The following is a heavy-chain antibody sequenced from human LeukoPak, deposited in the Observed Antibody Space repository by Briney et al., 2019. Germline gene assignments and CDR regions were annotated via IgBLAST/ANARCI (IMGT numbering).Heavy chain of an antibody. CDR3: ARRHSSGDFFDY. Sequence: SETLSLTCNVSAVSISGYYWSWIRQPPGKRLEYIGYIYHSGSTNHNPSRRSRVTISVDTSKNHFSLKLTSVTAAYTALYYCARRHSSGDFFDYWGQGTLVTVSS. CDR1: AVSISGYY. CDR2: IYHSGST. V-gene: IGHV4-59*01. J-gene: IGHJ4*02. D-gene: IGHD3-22*01.